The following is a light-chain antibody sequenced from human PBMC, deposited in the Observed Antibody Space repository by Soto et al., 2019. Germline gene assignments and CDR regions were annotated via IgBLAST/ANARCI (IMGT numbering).Light chain of an antibody. J-gene: IGLJ1*01. CDR1: SSDVGAYDY. CDR2: EVS. V-gene: IGLV2-14*03. Sequence: QSVLTQPASVSGSPGQSITISCTGTSSDVGAYDYVSWYQQHPDKAPKLMIYEVSNRPSGVSNRFSGSRSVNTATLTISGLQADDEADYYCSSYTSSSTRVFGTGNKVTVL. CDR3: SSYTSSSTRV.